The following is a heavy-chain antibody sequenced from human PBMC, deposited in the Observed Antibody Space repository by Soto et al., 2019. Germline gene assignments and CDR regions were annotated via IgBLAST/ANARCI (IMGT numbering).Heavy chain of an antibody. D-gene: IGHD3-22*01. J-gene: IGHJ3*02. CDR1: GGTSSSYA. Sequence: SVKVSCKASGGTSSSYAISWVRQAPGQGLEWMGGIIPIFGTANYAQKFQGRVTITADESTSTAYMELSSLRSEDTAVYYCAREIKTYYYDSSGYALHDSFHIWGQGTMVTVPS. CDR2: IIPIFGTA. V-gene: IGHV1-69*13. CDR3: AREIKTYYYDSSGYALHDSFHI.